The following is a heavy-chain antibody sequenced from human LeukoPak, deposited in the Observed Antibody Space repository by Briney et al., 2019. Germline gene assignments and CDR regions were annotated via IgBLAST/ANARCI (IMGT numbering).Heavy chain of an antibody. CDR1: GGSISSGGYY. Sequence: PSQTLSLTCTVSGGSISSGGYYWSWIRQHPGKGLEWIGYIYYSGSTYYNPSLKSRVTISADTSKNQFSLKLSSVTAADTAVYYCAREGYGGSGRGDGMDVWGQGTTVTVSS. CDR3: AREGYGGSGRGDGMDV. V-gene: IGHV4-31*03. J-gene: IGHJ6*02. D-gene: IGHD4-23*01. CDR2: IYYSGST.